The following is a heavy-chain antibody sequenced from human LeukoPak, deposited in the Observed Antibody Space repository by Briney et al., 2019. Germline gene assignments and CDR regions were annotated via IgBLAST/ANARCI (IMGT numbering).Heavy chain of an antibody. D-gene: IGHD1-1*01. J-gene: IGHJ3*01. CDR1: GGYISTNY. Sequence: ASETLSLTCTVSGGYISTNYWSWIRQPAGKGPEWIGRFSVGGRTNYHPSLKSRVTMSRDTSKNQFSLKVNSVTPADSAKYYCARERPGNDVLSPFDVWGQGIMITVSS. V-gene: IGHV4-4*07. CDR2: FSVGGRT. CDR3: ARERPGNDVLSPFDV.